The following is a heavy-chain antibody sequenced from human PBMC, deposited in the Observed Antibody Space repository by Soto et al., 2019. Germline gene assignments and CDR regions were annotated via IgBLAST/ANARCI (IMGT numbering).Heavy chain of an antibody. Sequence: QVQLVESGGGVVQPGRSLRLSCAASGFTFSNYGMHWVCQAPGKGLEWVAVIWDDGNNKYYADSVKGRFTISRDNSKNTLYLQMNSLRVEDTAVYYCARDVLGDSSGCSDYWGQGTLVTVSS. D-gene: IGHD6-19*01. CDR2: IWDDGNNK. V-gene: IGHV3-33*01. CDR3: ARDVLGDSSGCSDY. CDR1: GFTFSNYG. J-gene: IGHJ4*02.